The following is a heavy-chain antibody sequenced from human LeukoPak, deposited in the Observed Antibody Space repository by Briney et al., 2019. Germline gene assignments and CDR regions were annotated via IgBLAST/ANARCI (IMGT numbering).Heavy chain of an antibody. CDR1: GYTFTNYF. J-gene: IGHJ4*02. V-gene: IGHV1-2*02. CDR2: ISPQSGDT. D-gene: IGHD3-22*01. CDR3: AREDLLSGYYSHSNFDY. Sequence: VASVTVSCKASGYTFTNYFVHWVRQAPGQGLEWMGWISPQSGDTNSAQKFQGRVTMTRDTSISTAYMELSRLRSDDTAVYYCAREDLLSGYYSHSNFDYWGQGTLVTVSS.